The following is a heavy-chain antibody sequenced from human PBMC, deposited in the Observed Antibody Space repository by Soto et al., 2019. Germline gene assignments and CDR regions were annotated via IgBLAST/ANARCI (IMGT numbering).Heavy chain of an antibody. J-gene: IGHJ4*02. CDR3: AKDRHGGYCSGTNCYLVR. D-gene: IGHD2-2*01. CDR2: ISATGIST. CDR1: GFTSSNYA. V-gene: IGHV3-23*01. Sequence: EVQLLESGGGLVQPGGSLRLTCAGSGFTSSNYAMSWVRQAPGKGLEWVSGISATGISTYYADYVKGRFTISRDNSKNMLYLQMNSLRAEDTAVYYCAKDRHGGYCSGTNCYLVRWGRGPLVTVSS.